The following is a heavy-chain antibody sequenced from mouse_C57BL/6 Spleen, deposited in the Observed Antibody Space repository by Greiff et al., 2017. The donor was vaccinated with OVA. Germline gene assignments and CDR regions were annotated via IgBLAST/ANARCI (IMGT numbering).Heavy chain of an antibody. CDR3: ARHEPFYYGYDAAWFAY. CDR2: FYPGSGSI. J-gene: IGHJ3*01. V-gene: IGHV1-62-2*01. CDR1: GYTFTEYT. D-gene: IGHD2-2*01. Sequence: QVHVKQSGAELVKPGASVKLSCKASGYTFTEYTIHWVKQRSGQGLEWIGWFYPGSGSIKYNEKFKDKATLTADKSSSTVYMELSRLTSEDSAVYFCARHEPFYYGYDAAWFAYWGQGTLVTVSA.